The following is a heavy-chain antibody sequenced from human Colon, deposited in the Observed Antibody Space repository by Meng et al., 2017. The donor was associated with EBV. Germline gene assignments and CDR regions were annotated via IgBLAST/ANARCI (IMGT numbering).Heavy chain of an antibody. Sequence: GLCLVNTSENPCLTVYVAGDSMSKNNWLTLVRQPPANGLEWIGEIYHSGSINYNPSLRGRATISVDMSKKQFSLNLRSVTAADTAVYYCARTGVGLAFDYWGLGTLVTVSS. CDR2: IYHSGSI. V-gene: IGHV4-4*02. CDR1: GDSMSKNNW. CDR3: ARTGVGLAFDY. J-gene: IGHJ4*02. D-gene: IGHD2-8*01.